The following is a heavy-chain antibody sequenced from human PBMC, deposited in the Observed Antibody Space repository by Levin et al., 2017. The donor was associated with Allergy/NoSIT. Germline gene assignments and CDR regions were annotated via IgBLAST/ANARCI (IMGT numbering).Heavy chain of an antibody. V-gene: IGHV3-21*01. J-gene: IGHJ4*02. CDR1: GFTFSTCS. CDR3: ARDLTFYYDTSGYYPFDY. CDR2: ISTDSYYI. Sequence: GGSLRLSCAASGFTFSTCSMNWVRQAPGKGLEWVSSISTDSYYIHYADSVKGRFTISRDNAKNSLYLQMNSLRAEDTAVYYCARDLTFYYDTSGYYPFDYWGQGTLVTVSP. D-gene: IGHD3-22*01.